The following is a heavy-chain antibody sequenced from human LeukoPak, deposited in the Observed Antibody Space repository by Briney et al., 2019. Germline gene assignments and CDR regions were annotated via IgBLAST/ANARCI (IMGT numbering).Heavy chain of an antibody. V-gene: IGHV1-69*05. D-gene: IGHD3-10*01. CDR3: ARERGLYYGSGSYYTHDAFDI. Sequence: ASVKVSCKASGGTFSSYAISWVRQAPGQGLEWMGGIIPIFGTANYAQKFQGRVTITTDEYTSTAYMELSSLRSEDTAVYYCARERGLYYGSGSYYTHDAFDIWGQGTMVTVSS. J-gene: IGHJ3*02. CDR2: IIPIFGTA. CDR1: GGTFSSYA.